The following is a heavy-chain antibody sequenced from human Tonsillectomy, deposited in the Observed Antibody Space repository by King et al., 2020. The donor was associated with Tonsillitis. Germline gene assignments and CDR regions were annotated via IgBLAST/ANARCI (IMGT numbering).Heavy chain of an antibody. Sequence: QVQLVESGAEVKKPGSSVKVSCKASGGTFSSYAISWVRQAPGQGLEWMGGLIPLFGTANYAQKLQGRITIIADESTRTAYMELSSLRSEDTAVYYCARDYYDSSGYWFDYWGQGILVTVSS. J-gene: IGHJ4*02. CDR1: GGTFSSYA. V-gene: IGHV1-69*01. CDR3: ARDYYDSSGYWFDY. CDR2: LIPLFGTA. D-gene: IGHD3-22*01.